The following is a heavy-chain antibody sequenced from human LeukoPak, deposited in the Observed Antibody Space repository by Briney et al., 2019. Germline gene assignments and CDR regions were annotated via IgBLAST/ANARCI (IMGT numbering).Heavy chain of an antibody. V-gene: IGHV3-23*01. CDR3: ARGFWQPLDY. CDR1: GFTFSNYA. Sequence: GGSLRLSCAASGFTFSNYAMSWVRQAPGKGLEWVSTISGAGGSTHYVDSVKGRFSISRDSSKNTVYLQMNSLRAEDTAVYYCARGFWQPLDYWGQGTLVTVSS. D-gene: IGHD3-10*01. J-gene: IGHJ4*02. CDR2: ISGAGGST.